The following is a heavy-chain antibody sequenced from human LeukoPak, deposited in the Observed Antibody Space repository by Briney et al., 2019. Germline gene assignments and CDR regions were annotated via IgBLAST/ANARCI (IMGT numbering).Heavy chain of an antibody. V-gene: IGHV3-7*01. CDR3: ARVPRGSNLNWFDP. D-gene: IGHD4-11*01. CDR2: IKQDGSEK. Sequence: PGGSLRLSCAGSGFTFSSYWMSWVRQAPGKGLEWVANIKQDGSEKYYVDSVKGRFTISRDNAKNSLYLQMNSLRAEDTAVYYCARVPRGSNLNWFDPWGQGTLVTVSS. J-gene: IGHJ5*02. CDR1: GFTFSSYW.